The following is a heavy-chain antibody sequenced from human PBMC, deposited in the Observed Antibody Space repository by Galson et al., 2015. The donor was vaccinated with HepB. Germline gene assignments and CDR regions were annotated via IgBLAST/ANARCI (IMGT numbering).Heavy chain of an antibody. V-gene: IGHV1-46*01. Sequence: SVKVSCKASGYTFTNYHIHWVRQAPGQGLEWMGIINPSGGGAPSAQNFQDRITMTTDTSTRTVYMELSSLRIEDTAVYYCARDRGFLEWLNWFDPWGQGTLGSVSS. D-gene: IGHD3-3*01. CDR3: ARDRGFLEWLNWFDP. CDR1: GYTFTNYH. J-gene: IGHJ5*02. CDR2: INPSGGGA.